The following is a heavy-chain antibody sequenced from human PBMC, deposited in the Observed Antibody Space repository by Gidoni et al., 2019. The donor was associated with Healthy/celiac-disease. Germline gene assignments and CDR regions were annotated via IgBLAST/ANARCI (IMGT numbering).Heavy chain of an antibody. D-gene: IGHD2-21*01. Sequence: QVRLVESGGGLVKPGGALRLSCAGSGFTFCDYYISWIRQAAGTGLEGVSDISSSGSTIYYADSVKGRLTISRDNGKDSMYLQMKSMRAEDTAVYYCARGGDGYKSHPDAFDIWGQGTMVTVSS. CDR2: ISSSGSTI. V-gene: IGHV3-11*01. CDR3: ARGGDGYKSHPDAFDI. CDR1: GFTFCDYY. J-gene: IGHJ3*02.